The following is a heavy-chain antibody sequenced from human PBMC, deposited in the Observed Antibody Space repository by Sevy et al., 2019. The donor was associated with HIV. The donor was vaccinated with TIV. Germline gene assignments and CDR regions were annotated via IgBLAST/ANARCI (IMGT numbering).Heavy chain of an antibody. D-gene: IGHD3-3*01. CDR1: GFTFSSYW. CDR3: ARGGGHDFWSGYYWSYWFDP. CDR2: INQDGSEE. J-gene: IGHJ5*02. Sequence: GGSLRLSCAASGFTFSSYWMSWVRQAPGKGLEWVANINQDGSEEYYVASVKGRFTISRDNAKNSLYLQMNSLRAEDTAGYYCARGGGHDFWSGYYWSYWFDPWGQGTLVTVSS. V-gene: IGHV3-7*01.